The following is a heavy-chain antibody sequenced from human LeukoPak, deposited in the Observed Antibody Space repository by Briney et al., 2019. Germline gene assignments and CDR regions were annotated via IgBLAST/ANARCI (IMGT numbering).Heavy chain of an antibody. CDR3: ARAGQGYCTSASCYLSLDY. CDR2: IYHSGST. Sequence: PSGTLSLTCAVSGGSISSSNWLSWVRQPPGKGLEWTGQIYHSGSTNYNPSLKSRVGISVDKSKNQFSLNLNSVTAADTAVYYCARAGQGYCTSASCYLSLDYWGQGTLVTVSS. J-gene: IGHJ4*02. V-gene: IGHV4-4*02. D-gene: IGHD2-2*01. CDR1: GGSISSSNW.